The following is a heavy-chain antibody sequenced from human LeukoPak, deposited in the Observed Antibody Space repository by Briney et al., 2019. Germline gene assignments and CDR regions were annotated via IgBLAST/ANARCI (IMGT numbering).Heavy chain of an antibody. CDR3: ARVGTTGLD. CDR2: INNDATTT. V-gene: IGHV3-74*01. CDR1: GFTFSSYW. Sequence: GGSLRLSCAASGFTFSSYWMHWVRQAPGKGLVWVSRINNDATTTSYADSVKGRFTVSRDNAKNTLYLQMNSLRAEDTAMYYCARVGTTGLDWGQGTLVTVSS. D-gene: IGHD1-1*01. J-gene: IGHJ4*02.